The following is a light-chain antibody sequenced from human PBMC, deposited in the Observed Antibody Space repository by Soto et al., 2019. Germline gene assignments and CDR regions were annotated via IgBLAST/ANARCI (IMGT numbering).Light chain of an antibody. V-gene: IGLV6-57*03. J-gene: IGLJ3*02. CDR3: QSYDSSFWV. CDR1: SGSIASNY. Sequence: NFMLTQPHSVSESPGKTVTISCTRSSGSIASNYVQWYQQRPGSAPTTVIYEDNQRPSGVPDRFSGSIDSSSNSASLTISGLKTEHEADYYCQSYDSSFWVFGGGTKLTVL. CDR2: EDN.